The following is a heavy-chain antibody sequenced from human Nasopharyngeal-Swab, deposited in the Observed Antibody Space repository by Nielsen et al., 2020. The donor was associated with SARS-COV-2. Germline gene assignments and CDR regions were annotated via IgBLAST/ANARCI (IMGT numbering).Heavy chain of an antibody. V-gene: IGHV4-4*02. Sequence: WIRQPPGKGLEWIGEIYHSGSTNYNPSLKSRVTISVDKSKNQFSLKLSSVTAADTAVYYCASSSGTPFDYWGQGTLATVSS. CDR2: IYHSGST. D-gene: IGHD1-14*01. J-gene: IGHJ4*02. CDR3: ASSSGTPFDY.